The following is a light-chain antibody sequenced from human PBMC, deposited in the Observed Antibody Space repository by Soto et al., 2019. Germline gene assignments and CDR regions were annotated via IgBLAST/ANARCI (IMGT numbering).Light chain of an antibody. V-gene: IGLV1-40*01. CDR2: AHN. CDR1: SSNIGAGSD. CDR3: QSYDTSLSGPL. Sequence: QSVLTQPPSVSGAPGQGVTISCTGSSSNIGAGSDVHWYQQLPGTAPKLLLFAHNSRPSGVPDRFSGSTSGTSASLAITGLQADDEADYYCQSYDTSLSGPLFGGGTKLTVL. J-gene: IGLJ2*01.